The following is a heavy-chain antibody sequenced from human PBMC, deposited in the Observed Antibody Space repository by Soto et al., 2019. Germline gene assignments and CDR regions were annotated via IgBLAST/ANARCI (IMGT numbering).Heavy chain of an antibody. J-gene: IGHJ4*02. CDR2: IYYSGST. CDR3: ARHRLGIGGYDLWVFDY. Sequence: QVQLQESGPGLVKPSETLSLTCTVSGGSISSYYWSWIRQPPGKGLEWIGYIYYSGSTNYNPSLKSRVTISVDTSKNQFSLKLSSVTAADTAVYYCARHRLGIGGYDLWVFDYWGQGTLVTVSS. D-gene: IGHD5-12*01. CDR1: GGSISSYY. V-gene: IGHV4-59*08.